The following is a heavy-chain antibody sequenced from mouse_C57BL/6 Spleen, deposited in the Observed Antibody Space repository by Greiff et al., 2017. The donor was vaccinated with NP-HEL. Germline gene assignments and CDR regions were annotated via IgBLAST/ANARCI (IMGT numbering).Heavy chain of an antibody. CDR1: GYSITSGYY. D-gene: IGHD2-2*01. J-gene: IGHJ4*01. CDR3: ARDGYPYYYAMDY. Sequence: VQLKESGPGLVKPSQSLSLTCSVTGYSITSGYYWNWIRQFPGNKLEWMGYISYDGSNNYNPSLKNRISITRDTSKNQFFLKLNSVTTEDTATYYCARDGYPYYYAMDYWGQGTSVTVSS. V-gene: IGHV3-6*01. CDR2: ISYDGSN.